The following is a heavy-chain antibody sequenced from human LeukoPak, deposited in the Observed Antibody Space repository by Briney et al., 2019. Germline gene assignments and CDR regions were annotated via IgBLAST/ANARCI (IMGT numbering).Heavy chain of an antibody. D-gene: IGHD6-19*01. V-gene: IGHV4-34*01. J-gene: IGHJ4*02. CDR3: ARAGYSSGWYSDY. Sequence: SETLSLTCAVYGGSFSGYYWSWIRQPPGKGLEWIGEINHSGSTNYNPSLKSRVTISVDTSKNQFSLKLSSVTAADTAVYYCARAGYSSGWYSDYWGQGTLVTVFS. CDR2: INHSGST. CDR1: GGSFSGYY.